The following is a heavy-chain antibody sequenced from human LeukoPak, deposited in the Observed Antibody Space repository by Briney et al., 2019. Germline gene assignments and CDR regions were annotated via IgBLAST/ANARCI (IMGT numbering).Heavy chain of an antibody. J-gene: IGHJ3*02. Sequence: GASVKVSCKASGYTFTGYYMHWVRQAPGRGLEWMGWINPNSGGTNYAQKFQGRVTMTRDTSFSTAYMELSRLRSDDTAVYYCARAMGIAAAGGDAFDIWGQGTMVTVSS. V-gene: IGHV1-2*02. D-gene: IGHD6-13*01. CDR3: ARAMGIAAAGGDAFDI. CDR1: GYTFTGYY. CDR2: INPNSGGT.